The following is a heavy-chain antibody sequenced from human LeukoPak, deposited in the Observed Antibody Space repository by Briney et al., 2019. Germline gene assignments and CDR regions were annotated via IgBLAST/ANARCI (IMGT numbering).Heavy chain of an antibody. CDR1: GGSFSGYY. CDR3: AREHRYYYDSSGYPGAFDI. J-gene: IGHJ3*02. D-gene: IGHD3-22*01. CDR2: INHSGST. V-gene: IGHV4-34*01. Sequence: RPSETLSLTCAVYGGSFSGYYWSWIRQPPGKGLEWIGEINHSGSTNYNPSLKSRVTISVDTSKNQFSLKLSSVTAADTAVYYCAREHRYYYDSSGYPGAFDIWGQGTMVTVSS.